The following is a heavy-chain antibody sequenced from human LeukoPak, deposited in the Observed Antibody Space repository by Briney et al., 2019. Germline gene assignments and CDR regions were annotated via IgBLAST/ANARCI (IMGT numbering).Heavy chain of an antibody. CDR2: MSPNSGGT. CDR3: ARGSNYVHIDY. J-gene: IGHJ4*02. D-gene: IGHD4-11*01. CDR1: GYTFTSYD. Sequence: ASVKVSCKASGYTFTSYDFNWVRQATGQRPEWMGWMSPNSGGTNYAQKFQGWVTMTRDTSISTAYMELSRLRSDDTAVYYCARGSNYVHIDYWGQGTLVTVSS. V-gene: IGHV1-2*04.